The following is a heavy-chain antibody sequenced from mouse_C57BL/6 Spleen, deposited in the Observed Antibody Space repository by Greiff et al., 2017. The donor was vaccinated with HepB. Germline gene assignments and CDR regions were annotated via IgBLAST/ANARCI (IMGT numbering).Heavy chain of an antibody. CDR3: TRGIYYYGSLWYFDV. J-gene: IGHJ1*03. Sequence: EVMLVESGEGLVKPGGSLKLSCAASGFTFSSYAMSWVRQTPEKRLEWVAYISSGGDYIYYADTVKGRFTISRDNARNTLYLQMSSLKSEDTAMYYCTRGIYYYGSLWYFDVWGTGTTVTVSS. CDR2: ISSGGDYI. CDR1: GFTFSSYA. V-gene: IGHV5-9-1*02. D-gene: IGHD1-1*01.